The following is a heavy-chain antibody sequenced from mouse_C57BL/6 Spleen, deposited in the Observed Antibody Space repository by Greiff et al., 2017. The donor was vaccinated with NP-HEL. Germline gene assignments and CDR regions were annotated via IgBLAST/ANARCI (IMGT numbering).Heavy chain of an antibody. CDR1: GYTFTSYW. D-gene: IGHD2-2*01. J-gene: IGHJ3*01. CDR3: ASSSMVTTGAWFAY. CDR2: IDPSDSYT. V-gene: IGHV1-69*01. Sequence: QVQLQQPGAELVMPGASVKLSCKASGYTFTSYWMHWVKQRPGQGLEWIGEIDPSDSYTNYNQKFKGKSTLTVDKSSSTAYMQLSSLTSEDSAVYYCASSSMVTTGAWFAYWGQGTLVTVSA.